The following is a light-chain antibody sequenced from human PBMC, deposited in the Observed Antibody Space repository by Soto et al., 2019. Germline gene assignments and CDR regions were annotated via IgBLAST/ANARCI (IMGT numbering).Light chain of an antibody. V-gene: IGKV1-5*01. CDR1: QTITTW. J-gene: IGKJ1*01. Sequence: DILVTQSPPTLSASVGDRVTITCGASQTITTWMAWYQQKTGKAPKLLVYDASTLQSGVATRLSGSGSGTEFTLIISGLQTEDSATYYCQQYTNTNNPWMFGQGTKVDIK. CDR2: DAS. CDR3: QQYTNTNNPWM.